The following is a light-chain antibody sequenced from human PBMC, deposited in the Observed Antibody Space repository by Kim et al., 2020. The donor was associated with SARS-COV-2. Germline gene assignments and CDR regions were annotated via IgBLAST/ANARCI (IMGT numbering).Light chain of an antibody. CDR3: SSYAGSRGV. J-gene: IGLJ2*01. Sequence: QSALTQPPSASGSPGQSVTISCTGTSSDVGGSNYVSWYRQHPGKAPKLMIYEVTKRPSGVPDRFSGSRSGNTASLTVSGLQAEDEADYHCSSYAGSRGVFGGGTQLTVL. CDR2: EVT. CDR1: SSDVGGSNY. V-gene: IGLV2-8*01.